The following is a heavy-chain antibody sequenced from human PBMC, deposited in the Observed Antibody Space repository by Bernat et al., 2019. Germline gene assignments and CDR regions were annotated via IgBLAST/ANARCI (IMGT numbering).Heavy chain of an antibody. CDR2: SSDGSITT. V-gene: IGHV3-23*01. D-gene: IGHD6-19*01. Sequence: EVQLLESGGGLVQPGGSLRVSCAASGFTFSSYAMTWVRQAPGKGLEWVSTSSDGSITTYYADSVKGRFTISRDNSKNTLYLQMNGLRAEDTAVYYCAKFDSSGWYRVIQGDGFDIWGQGTMVTVSS. CDR3: AKFDSSGWYRVIQGDGFDI. J-gene: IGHJ3*02. CDR1: GFTFSSYA.